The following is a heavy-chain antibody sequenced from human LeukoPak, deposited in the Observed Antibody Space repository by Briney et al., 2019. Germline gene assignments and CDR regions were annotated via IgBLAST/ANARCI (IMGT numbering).Heavy chain of an antibody. J-gene: IGHJ4*02. Sequence: PGGSLRLSCAASGFTFSSYAMHWVRQAPGKGLEWVAVISYDGSNKYYADSVKGRFTISRDNSKNTLYLQMNSLRAEDTAVYYCARESARAVTTSFFVADYFDCWGQGTLVTVSS. D-gene: IGHD4-17*01. CDR2: ISYDGSNK. CDR1: GFTFSSYA. V-gene: IGHV3-30-3*01. CDR3: ARESARAVTTSFFVADYFDC.